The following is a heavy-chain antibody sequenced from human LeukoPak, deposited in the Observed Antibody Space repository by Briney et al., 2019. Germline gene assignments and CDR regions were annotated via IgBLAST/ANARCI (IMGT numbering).Heavy chain of an antibody. Sequence: GGSLRLSCAASGFTFTTYNMNWVRQAPGKGPEWVAYITASDTTKYYADSVKGRFTISRDNAKKSLFLQMNSLRAEDTAVYYRTTAPAFSSSWRSWGQGTLVTVSS. J-gene: IGHJ5*02. CDR2: ITASDTTK. CDR3: TTAPAFSSSWRS. D-gene: IGHD2-2*01. V-gene: IGHV3-48*01. CDR1: GFTFTTYN.